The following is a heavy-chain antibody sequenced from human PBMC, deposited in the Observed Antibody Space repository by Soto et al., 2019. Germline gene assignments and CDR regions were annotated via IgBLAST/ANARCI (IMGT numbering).Heavy chain of an antibody. V-gene: IGHV1-3*01. CDR2: NNAGNGNT. J-gene: IGHJ4*02. Sequence: ASVKVSCKASGYTFTSYAMHWVRQAPGQRLEWMGWNNAGNGNTKYSQKFQGRVTITRDTSASTAYMELSSLRSEDTAVYYCARDKQIDCTNGVCYTPFDYWGQGTLVTVSS. CDR3: ARDKQIDCTNGVCYTPFDY. CDR1: GYTFTSYA. D-gene: IGHD2-8*01.